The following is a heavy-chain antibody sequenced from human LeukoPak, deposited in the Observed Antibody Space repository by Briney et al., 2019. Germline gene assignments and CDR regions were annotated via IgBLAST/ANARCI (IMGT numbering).Heavy chain of an antibody. CDR2: INPSGGST. D-gene: IGHD2-2*01. Sequence: GASVKVSCTASVYRFTTYDMHWVRQAPGQGGEWMGIINPSGGSTSYAQRFQGRVAITSETTTTTVYIEVNSLTSEDTAVYFCARDGPTAAPFDYWGQGTLVTVSS. V-gene: IGHV1-46*01. J-gene: IGHJ4*02. CDR3: ARDGPTAAPFDY. CDR1: VYRFTTYD.